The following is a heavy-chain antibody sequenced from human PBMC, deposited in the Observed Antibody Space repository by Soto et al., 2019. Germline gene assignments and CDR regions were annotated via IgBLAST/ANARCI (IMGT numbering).Heavy chain of an antibody. Sequence: PGGSLRLSCAASEFTFSDYAMHWVRQAPGKGLEWVAVISDDGDKVFYADSMKDRLTIPRDNSKSTLFLQLTSLGPEDTALYYCARAHYHDSSGPNGHAFDIWGQGTLVTVSS. CDR3: ARAHYHDSSGPNGHAFDI. V-gene: IGHV3-30-3*01. J-gene: IGHJ3*02. CDR1: EFTFSDYA. CDR2: ISDDGDKV. D-gene: IGHD3-22*01.